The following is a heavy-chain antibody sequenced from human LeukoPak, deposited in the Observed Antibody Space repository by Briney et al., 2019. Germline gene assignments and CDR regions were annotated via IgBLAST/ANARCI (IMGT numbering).Heavy chain of an antibody. J-gene: IGHJ4*02. D-gene: IGHD1-1*01. CDR3: ARGRETVSPLDY. V-gene: IGHV3-48*01. Sequence: PGGSLRLSCAASGFTFSTYGMNWVRQAPGKGLEWVSYISDSSSTIYYADSVKGRFTISRDNAKNSLYLQMNSLRAEDTAVYYCARGRETVSPLDYWGQGTLVTVSS. CDR1: GFTFSTYG. CDR2: ISDSSSTI.